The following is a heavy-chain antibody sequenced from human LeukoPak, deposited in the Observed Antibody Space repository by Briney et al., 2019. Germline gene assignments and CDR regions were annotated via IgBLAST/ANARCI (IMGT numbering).Heavy chain of an antibody. J-gene: IGHJ4*02. D-gene: IGHD3-3*01. CDR3: TRGLIGDDFWSGYYPYYFDY. CDR1: GFTFGDYA. CDR2: IRSKAYGGTT. Sequence: KPGRSLRLSRTASGFTFGDYAMSWFRQAPGKGLEWVGFIRSKAYGGTTEYAASVKGRFTISRDDSKSIAYLQMNSLKTEDTAVYYCTRGLIGDDFWSGYYPYYFDYWGQGTLVTVSS. V-gene: IGHV3-49*05.